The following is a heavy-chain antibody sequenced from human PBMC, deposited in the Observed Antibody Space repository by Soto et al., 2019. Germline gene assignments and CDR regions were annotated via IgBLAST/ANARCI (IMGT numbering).Heavy chain of an antibody. CDR2: IYPGDSDT. Sequence: GESLKSSCKGSGYSFTSYWIGWVRQMPGKGLEWMGIIYPGDSDTRYSPSFQGQVTISADKSISTAYLQWSSLKASDTAMYYCARLDDDSSGYYPNDAFDIWGQGTMVTVSS. CDR1: GYSFTSYW. D-gene: IGHD3-22*01. V-gene: IGHV5-51*01. CDR3: ARLDDDSSGYYPNDAFDI. J-gene: IGHJ3*02.